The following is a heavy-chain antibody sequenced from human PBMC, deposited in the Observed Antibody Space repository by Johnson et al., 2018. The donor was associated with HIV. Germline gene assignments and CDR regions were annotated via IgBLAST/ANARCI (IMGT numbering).Heavy chain of an antibody. Sequence: VQLVESGGGLIQPGGSLRLSCAASGLIVSSSYMTWVRQGPGKGLEWVSVIYSGGSTYYADSVTGRFTISRDISTNTLYLQMNSLRAEDTAVYYCAREGATIEGRSTFDIWGPGTMVTVSS. V-gene: IGHV3-53*01. J-gene: IGHJ3*02. D-gene: IGHD5-24*01. CDR2: IYSGGST. CDR1: GLIVSSSY. CDR3: AREGATIEGRSTFDI.